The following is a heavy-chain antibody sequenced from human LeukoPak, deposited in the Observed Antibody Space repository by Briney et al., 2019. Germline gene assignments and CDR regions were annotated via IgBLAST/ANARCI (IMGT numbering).Heavy chain of an antibody. CDR3: AKDLRGYYYYMDV. D-gene: IGHD2-15*01. CDR1: GFTFGNTW. CDR2: ISPDGSDK. J-gene: IGHJ6*03. V-gene: IGHV3-7*03. Sequence: PGGSLRLSCAAPGFTFGNTWMGWVRQAPGKGLDWVANISPDGSDKYYVDSVRGRFTISRDNAQNSVNLQMNSLRAEDTAVYYCAKDLRGYYYYMDVWGKGTTVTVSS.